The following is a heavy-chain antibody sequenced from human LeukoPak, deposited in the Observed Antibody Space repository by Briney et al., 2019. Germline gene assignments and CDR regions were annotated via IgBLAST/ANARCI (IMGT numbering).Heavy chain of an antibody. Sequence: GGSLRLSCAASGFTFDVYAMHWVRQAPGKGLEWVAGISSNGTSIGYADSVKGRFTISRDNAKNSLYLQMNSLRTEDTAMYYCAKGGVWFGELFSRLLNFVMDVWAQGPTDSVSS. J-gene: IGHJ6*02. V-gene: IGHV3-9*01. D-gene: IGHD3-10*01. CDR3: AKGGVWFGELFSRLLNFVMDV. CDR2: ISSNGTSI. CDR1: GFTFDVYA.